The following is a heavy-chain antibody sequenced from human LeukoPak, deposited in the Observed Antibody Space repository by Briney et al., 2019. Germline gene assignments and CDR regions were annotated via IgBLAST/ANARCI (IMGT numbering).Heavy chain of an antibody. J-gene: IGHJ4*02. CDR3: GITSRGWYGGAAEDH. D-gene: IGHD6-19*01. Sequence: GGSLRLSCAASGFTVSSKYMSWIRQAPGKGLEWVSVIHSGGYTYYADSVKGRFTISRDNSKNTLYLQMNSLRAEDTAVYYCGITSRGWYGGAAEDHWGQGTLVTVSS. CDR2: IHSGGYT. V-gene: IGHV3-53*01. CDR1: GFTVSSKY.